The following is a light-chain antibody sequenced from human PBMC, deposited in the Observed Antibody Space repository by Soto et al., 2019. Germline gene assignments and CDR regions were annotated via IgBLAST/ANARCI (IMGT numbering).Light chain of an antibody. CDR2: TAS. CDR1: QTVKHF. Sequence: DIQSTQSASTLSVCVGDRVTITCRASQTVKHFLAWYQQKPGKAPNLLIYTASTLKSGVPSRFSGSGSGTEFTLTISGLQPEDFATYYCQQYNTFSSFGQGTKVDIK. V-gene: IGKV1-5*03. CDR3: QQYNTFSS. J-gene: IGKJ1*01.